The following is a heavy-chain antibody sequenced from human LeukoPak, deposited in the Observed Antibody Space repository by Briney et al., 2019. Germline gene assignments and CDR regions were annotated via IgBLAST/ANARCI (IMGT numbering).Heavy chain of an antibody. V-gene: IGHV3-49*03. CDR3: TRIVWFGELFADY. CDR2: IRSKAYGGTT. D-gene: IGHD3-10*01. J-gene: IGHJ4*02. CDR1: GFTIGDYA. Sequence: GGSLRLSCTASGFTIGDYAMSWFRQAPGKGLEWVGFIRSKAYGGTTEYAASVKGRFTISRDDSKSIAYLQMNSLKTEDTAVYYCTRIVWFGELFADYWGQGTLVTVSS.